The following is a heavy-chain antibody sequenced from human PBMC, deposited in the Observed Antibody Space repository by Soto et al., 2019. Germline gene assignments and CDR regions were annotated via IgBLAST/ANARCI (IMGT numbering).Heavy chain of an antibody. V-gene: IGHV4-4*07. Sequence: PSETLSLTCTVSGGSITGYHWSWIRQPAGEGLEWIGRIYSSGSTKYNPSLKSRVTMSVDTSKNQFSLNLISVTAAATAVYYCARSGGSFNLDFWGLGTLVTVSS. CDR2: IYSSGST. CDR1: GGSITGYH. D-gene: IGHD1-26*01. CDR3: ARSGGSFNLDF. J-gene: IGHJ4*02.